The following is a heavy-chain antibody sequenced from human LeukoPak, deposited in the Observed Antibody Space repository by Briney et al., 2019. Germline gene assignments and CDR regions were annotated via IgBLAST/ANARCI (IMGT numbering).Heavy chain of an antibody. CDR3: ARDKGGYDILTGYYTY. D-gene: IGHD3-9*01. J-gene: IGHJ4*02. CDR1: GFTFSSYA. CDR2: ISYDGSNK. V-gene: IGHV3-30*04. Sequence: GGSLRLSCAASGFTFSSYAMHWVRQAPGKGLEWVAVISYDGSNKYYADSVKGRFTISRDNSKNTLYLQMNSLRAEDTAVYYYARDKGGYDILTGYYTYWGQGTLVTVSS.